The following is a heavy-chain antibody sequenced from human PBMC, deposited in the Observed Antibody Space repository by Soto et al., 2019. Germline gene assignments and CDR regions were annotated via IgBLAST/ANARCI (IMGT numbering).Heavy chain of an antibody. CDR1: GDTFSFYT. J-gene: IGHJ4*02. CDR3: ATSYGSGYRAFDY. D-gene: IGHD3-10*01. V-gene: IGHV1-69*02. Sequence: QVQLVQSGAELKKPGYSVKVSCKASGDTFSFYTINWVRQAPGLGLEWMGRVNPILSMSNYAQKFQGRVTMTADKSKSTAYMELRSLRSEDTAFYYCATSYGSGYRAFDYWGQGALVTGSA. CDR2: VNPILSMS.